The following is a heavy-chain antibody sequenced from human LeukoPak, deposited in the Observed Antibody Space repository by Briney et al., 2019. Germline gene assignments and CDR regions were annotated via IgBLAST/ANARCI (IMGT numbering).Heavy chain of an antibody. CDR1: GYTFTSYY. D-gene: IGHD3-22*01. Sequence: SVKVSCKASGYTFTSYYMHWVRQAPGQGLEWMGGIIPIFGTANYAQKFQGRVTITADESTSTAYMELSSLRSEDTAVYYCARDRGGTYYDSSGDTLTWGQGTLVTVSS. J-gene: IGHJ5*02. CDR3: ARDRGGTYYDSSGDTLT. V-gene: IGHV1-69*13. CDR2: IIPIFGTA.